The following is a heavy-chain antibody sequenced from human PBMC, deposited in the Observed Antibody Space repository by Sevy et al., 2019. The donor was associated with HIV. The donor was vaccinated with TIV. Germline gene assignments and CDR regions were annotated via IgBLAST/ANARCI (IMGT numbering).Heavy chain of an antibody. J-gene: IGHJ4*02. CDR1: GFIFNSYV. CDR2: ISGSGGST. CDR3: RVTGSVTTFHDY. D-gene: IGHD4-17*01. Sequence: GGCLRLSCAASGFIFNSYVMSCVRQAPGKGLEWVSAISGSGGSTYYADSVKGRFTISRDNSRNTLYLQMNSLRTEDTAVYYCRVTGSVTTFHDYWGQGTLVTVSS. V-gene: IGHV3-23*01.